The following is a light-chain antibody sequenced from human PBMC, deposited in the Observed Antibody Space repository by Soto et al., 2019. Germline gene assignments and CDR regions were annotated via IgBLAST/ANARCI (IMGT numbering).Light chain of an antibody. CDR1: QSVSSY. Sequence: EIVLTQSPATLSLSPGERATLSCRASQSVSSYLAWYQQKPGQAPRLLIYDASNRATGIPARFSRSGSGTDFTLTISSLEPEDFAVYYCQQRSNWPPLITFGQGTRLEIK. J-gene: IGKJ5*01. CDR3: QQRSNWPPLIT. CDR2: DAS. V-gene: IGKV3-11*01.